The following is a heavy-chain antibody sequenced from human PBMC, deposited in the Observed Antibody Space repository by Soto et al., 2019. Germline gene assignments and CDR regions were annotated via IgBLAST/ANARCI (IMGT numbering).Heavy chain of an antibody. J-gene: IGHJ6*02. V-gene: IGHV3-53*01. CDR2: IYSGGST. D-gene: IGHD2-8*01. CDR3: ARGPDCTNGVCYYYYGMDV. Sequence: PGGSLRLSCAASGFTVSSNYMSWVRQAPGKGLEWVSVIYSGGSTYYADSVKGRFTISRDNSKNTLYLQMNSLRAEDTAVYYCARGPDCTNGVCYYYYGMDVWGQGTTVTVSS. CDR1: GFTVSSNY.